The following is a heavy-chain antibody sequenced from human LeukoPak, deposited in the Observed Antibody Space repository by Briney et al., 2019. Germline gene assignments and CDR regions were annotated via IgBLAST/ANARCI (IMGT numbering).Heavy chain of an antibody. Sequence: GGSLRLSCAASGFTVSSNYMSWVRQAPGKGLEWVSVIYSGGSTYYADSVKGRFTISRDNSKNTLYLQMNSLRAEDTAVYYCALSQVGYYDYVWGSYPFDYWGQGTLVTVSS. CDR2: IYSGGST. CDR1: GFTVSSNY. CDR3: ALSQVGYYDYVWGSYPFDY. J-gene: IGHJ4*02. V-gene: IGHV3-53*01. D-gene: IGHD3-16*02.